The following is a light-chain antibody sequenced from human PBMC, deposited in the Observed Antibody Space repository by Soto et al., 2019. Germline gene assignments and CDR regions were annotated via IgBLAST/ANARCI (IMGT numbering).Light chain of an antibody. Sequence: QSVLTQAPSASGTPGQRVIISCSGTSSNIGSDTVNWYRQLPGTAPKLLIYSDDRRPSGVPDRFSGSKSGTSASLAISGLHSEDEADYYCAAWDESLNAWVFGGGTKVTVL. J-gene: IGLJ3*02. CDR3: AAWDESLNAWV. CDR1: SSNIGSDT. V-gene: IGLV1-44*01. CDR2: SDD.